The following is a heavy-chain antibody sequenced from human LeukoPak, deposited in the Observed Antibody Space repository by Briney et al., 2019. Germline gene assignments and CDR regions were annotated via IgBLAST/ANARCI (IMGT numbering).Heavy chain of an antibody. Sequence: GGSLRLSCAASGFTFDDYAMHWVRQAPGKGLEWVSLISWDGGSTYYADSVKGRFTISRDNSKNSLYLQMNSLRAEDTALYYCAKDRPLGSGWPHGYYYGMDVWGQGTTVTVSS. CDR2: ISWDGGST. CDR1: GFTFDDYA. V-gene: IGHV3-43D*03. D-gene: IGHD6-19*01. J-gene: IGHJ6*02. CDR3: AKDRPLGSGWPHGYYYGMDV.